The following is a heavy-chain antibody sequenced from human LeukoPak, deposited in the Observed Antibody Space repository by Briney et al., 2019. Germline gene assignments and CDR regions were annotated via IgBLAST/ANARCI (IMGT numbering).Heavy chain of an antibody. V-gene: IGHV3-48*03. Sequence: GGSLRLSCAASGFTLSSYEMNCVRQAPGKGLEWVSYISSSGSTIYYADSVKGQFTISRGNAKNSLYLQMTSLRAEDTAVYYCARGNYGSGFDPWGQGTLVTVSS. CDR3: ARGNYGSGFDP. CDR2: ISSSGSTI. J-gene: IGHJ5*02. D-gene: IGHD3-10*01. CDR1: GFTLSSYE.